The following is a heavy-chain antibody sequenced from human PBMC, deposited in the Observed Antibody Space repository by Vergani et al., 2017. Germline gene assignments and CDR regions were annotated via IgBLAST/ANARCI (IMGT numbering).Heavy chain of an antibody. D-gene: IGHD6-13*01. V-gene: IGHV4-38-2*01. CDR3: ASGVIGYSSSWYDWFDP. CDR1: GYSISSGYY. Sequence: QVQLQESGPGLVKPSETLSLTCAVSGYSISSGYYWGWIRQPPGKGLEWIGSIYHRGSTYYNPSLKSRVTISVGTSKNQFSLKLSSVTAADTAVYYCASGVIGYSSSWYDWFDPWGQGTLVTVSS. CDR2: IYHRGST. J-gene: IGHJ5*02.